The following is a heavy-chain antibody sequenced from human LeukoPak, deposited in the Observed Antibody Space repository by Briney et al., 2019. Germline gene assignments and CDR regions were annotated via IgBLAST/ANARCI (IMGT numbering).Heavy chain of an antibody. Sequence: ASVKVSCKASGYTFTGYYIHWVRQAPGQGLEWMGRVNANNGDTKYAQKFQGRVTMTRDTSISTAYMELAGLRSDDTAVFYCAREVGYSSSYYGRFDPWGQGTLVIVSS. J-gene: IGHJ5*02. V-gene: IGHV1-2*06. D-gene: IGHD1-26*01. CDR2: VNANNGDT. CDR1: GYTFTGYY. CDR3: AREVGYSSSYYGRFDP.